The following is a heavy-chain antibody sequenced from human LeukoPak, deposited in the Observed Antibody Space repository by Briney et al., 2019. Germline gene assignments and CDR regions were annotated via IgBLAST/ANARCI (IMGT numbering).Heavy chain of an antibody. V-gene: IGHV1-58*02. CDR1: GFTFTTSA. Sequence: SVKVSCKASGFTFTTSAMQWVRQARGQRLEWIGWIVVGSGNTNYAQKFQERVTITRDMSTSTAYMELSSLRSEDTAVYYCAADSRRTYYDFWSGYWYAFDIWGQGTMATVSS. CDR3: AADSRRTYYDFWSGYWYAFDI. CDR2: IVVGSGNT. D-gene: IGHD3-3*01. J-gene: IGHJ3*02.